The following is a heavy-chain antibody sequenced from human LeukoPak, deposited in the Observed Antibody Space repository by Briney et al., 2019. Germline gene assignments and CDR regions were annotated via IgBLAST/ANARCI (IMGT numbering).Heavy chain of an antibody. CDR2: TYYRSKWYN. CDR3: AREKLAEYSSSSDDGIDY. D-gene: IGHD6-6*01. V-gene: IGHV6-1*01. Sequence: SQTLSLTCAISGDSVSSNSAAWNWIRQSPSRGLEWLGRTYYRSKWYNDYAVSVKSRITINPDTSKNQFSLQLNSVTPEDTAVYYCAREKLAEYSSSSDDGIDYWGQGTLVAVSS. CDR1: GDSVSSNSAA. J-gene: IGHJ4*02.